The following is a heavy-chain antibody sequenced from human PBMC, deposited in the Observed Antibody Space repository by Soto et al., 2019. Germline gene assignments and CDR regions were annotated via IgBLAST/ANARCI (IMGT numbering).Heavy chain of an antibody. CDR3: AKSLDYDILTSYFDY. D-gene: IGHD3-9*01. V-gene: IGHV3-23*01. J-gene: IGHJ4*02. Sequence: GESLKISCAASGFTFSSYAMSWVRQAPGKGLEWVSAISGSGGSTYYADSVKGRFTISRDNSKNTLYLQMNSLRAEDTAVYYCAKSLDYDILTSYFDYWGQGTLVTVSS. CDR2: ISGSGGST. CDR1: GFTFSSYA.